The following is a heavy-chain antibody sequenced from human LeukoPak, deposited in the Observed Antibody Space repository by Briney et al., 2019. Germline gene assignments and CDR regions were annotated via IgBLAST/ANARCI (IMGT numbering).Heavy chain of an antibody. CDR3: ARGKRRFDL. D-gene: IGHD4-23*01. CDR2: ISNRAYSK. Sequence: GGSLRLSCAASGFTFSSYGMHWVRQAPGKGLEWVSYISNRAYSKYYADSVKGRFTISRDNTKNSLFLQMTNLSAEDTAVYYCARGKRRFDLWGQGTLVTVSS. V-gene: IGHV3-48*04. CDR1: GFTFSSYG. J-gene: IGHJ5*02.